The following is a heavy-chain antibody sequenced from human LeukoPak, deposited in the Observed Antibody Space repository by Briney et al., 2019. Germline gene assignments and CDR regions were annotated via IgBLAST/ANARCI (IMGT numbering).Heavy chain of an antibody. CDR2: IYYSGST. Sequence: SETLSLTCTVSGGSISSYYWSWIRQPPGKGLEWIGYIYYSGSTKYNPSLKSRVTISVDTSKNQFSLKLSSVTAADTAVYYCARAGEPHYYDSSTYPPTWYFDLWGRGTLVTVSS. CDR3: ARAGEPHYYDSSTYPPTWYFDL. V-gene: IGHV4-59*01. CDR1: GGSISSYY. J-gene: IGHJ2*01. D-gene: IGHD3-22*01.